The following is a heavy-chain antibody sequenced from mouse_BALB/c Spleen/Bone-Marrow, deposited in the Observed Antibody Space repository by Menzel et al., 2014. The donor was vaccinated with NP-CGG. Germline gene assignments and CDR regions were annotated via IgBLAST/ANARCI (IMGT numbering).Heavy chain of an antibody. Sequence: VQLQESGAELVKPGALVKLSCKASGYTFTSYYMYWVKQRPGQGLEWFGEINPSNGGTNFNEKFKNKATLTVDKSSSTAYMQLSSLTSEDSAVYYCSRGRRDALDYWGQGTSVTVSS. J-gene: IGHJ4*01. V-gene: IGHV1S81*02. CDR2: INPSNGGT. CDR1: GYTFTSYY. CDR3: SRGRRDALDY.